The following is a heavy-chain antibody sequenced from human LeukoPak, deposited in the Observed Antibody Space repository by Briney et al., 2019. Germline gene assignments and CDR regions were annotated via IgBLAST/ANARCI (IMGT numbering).Heavy chain of an antibody. CDR3: ATSRAYCGGDCYFDP. CDR2: IYYSGST. CDR1: GDSISNYF. D-gene: IGHD2-21*02. Sequence: SETLSLTCSVSGDSISNYFCSWIRQPPGKGLEWIGYIYYSGSTKYKPSLESRVTISIDTSKNEFSLKVTSVTAADTAVYYCATSRAYCGGDCYFDPWGQGTLVTVSS. V-gene: IGHV4-59*01. J-gene: IGHJ5*02.